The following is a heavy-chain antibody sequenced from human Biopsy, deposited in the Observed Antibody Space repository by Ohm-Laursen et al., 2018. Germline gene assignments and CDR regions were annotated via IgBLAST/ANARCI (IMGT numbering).Heavy chain of an antibody. CDR3: ARHGSQGYCTGGSCVDY. D-gene: IGHD2-15*01. CDR1: GGSISSNYYY. J-gene: IGHJ4*02. V-gene: IGHV4-39*01. Sequence: TLSLTCTVSGGSISSNYYYWGWIRQPPGKGLEWIGSIYYRGNTNYNPSLKSRVTISVATSKNQFSLKLSSATAADTAVFYCARHGSQGYCTGGSCVDYWGQGALVTVSS. CDR2: IYYRGNT.